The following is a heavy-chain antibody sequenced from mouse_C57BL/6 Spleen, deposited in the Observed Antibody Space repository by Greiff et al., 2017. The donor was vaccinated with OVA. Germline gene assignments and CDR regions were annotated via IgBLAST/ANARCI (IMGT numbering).Heavy chain of an antibody. J-gene: IGHJ2*01. CDR2: INPGSGGT. CDR1: GYAFTNYL. Sequence: QVQLKQSGAELVRPGTSVKVSCKASGYAFTNYLIEWVKQRPGQGLEWIGVINPGSGGTNYNEKFKGKATLTADKSSSTAYMQLSSLTSEDSAVYFCARGGYLPFDYWGQGTTLTVSS. V-gene: IGHV1-54*01. D-gene: IGHD2-3*01. CDR3: ARGGYLPFDY.